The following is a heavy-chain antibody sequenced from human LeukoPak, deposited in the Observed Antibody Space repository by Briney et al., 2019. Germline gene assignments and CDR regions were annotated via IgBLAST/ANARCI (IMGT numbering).Heavy chain of an antibody. V-gene: IGHV3-33*01. J-gene: IGHJ4*02. CDR3: ARDLGYPDY. D-gene: IGHD3-16*02. Sequence: GGSLRLSCAASGYSFSSYDMHWVRQAPGKGLEWVAVIWYDGSNKYHADSVKGRFTISRDNSKNTLYLQMNSLRAEDTAVYYCARDLGYPDYWGQGTLVAVSS. CDR1: GYSFSSYD. CDR2: IWYDGSNK.